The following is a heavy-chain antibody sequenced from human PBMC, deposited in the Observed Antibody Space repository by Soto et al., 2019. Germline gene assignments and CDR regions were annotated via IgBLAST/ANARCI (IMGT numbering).Heavy chain of an antibody. D-gene: IGHD3-3*01. CDR2: IKSKTDGGTA. Sequence: GGSLRLSCAASGFTFSNAWMSWVRQDPGKGLEWVGRIKSKTDGGTADYAAPVKARFTISRDDSKNTLYLQMNSLKTEDTAVYYCTTPLYYDFWSGYYSPRVEFDYWGQGTLVTVSS. V-gene: IGHV3-15*01. J-gene: IGHJ4*02. CDR1: GFTFSNAW. CDR3: TTPLYYDFWSGYYSPRVEFDY.